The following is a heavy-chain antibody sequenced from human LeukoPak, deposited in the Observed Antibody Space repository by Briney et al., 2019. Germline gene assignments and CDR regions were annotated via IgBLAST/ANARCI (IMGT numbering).Heavy chain of an antibody. V-gene: IGHV4-39*07. CDR2: IYYSGST. CDR3: ASSRVLRYFDWLLTY. Sequence: SETLSLTCTVSGGSISGSSYYWGWIRQPPGKGLEWIGSIYYSGSTYYNPSLKSRVTISVDTSKNQFSLKLSSVTAADTAVYYCASSRVLRYFDWLLTYWGQGTLVTVSS. D-gene: IGHD3-9*01. CDR1: GGSISGSSYY. J-gene: IGHJ4*02.